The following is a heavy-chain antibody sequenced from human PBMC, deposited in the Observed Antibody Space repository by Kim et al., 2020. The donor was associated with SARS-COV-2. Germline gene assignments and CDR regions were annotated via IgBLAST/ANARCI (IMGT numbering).Heavy chain of an antibody. CDR3: ARKDYGDPVTYSYFDF. J-gene: IGHJ4*02. Sequence: ASVKVSCKTSGYSFTTYNINWVRQATGQGLEWIGLIDPKNGYTEYAPKFQGIVTMTADTSTDTAYMEVSGLTSEDTALYYCARKDYGDPVTYSYFDFWGQGTLVTVSS. D-gene: IGHD4-17*01. CDR2: IDPKNGYT. CDR1: GYSFTTYN. V-gene: IGHV1-8*01.